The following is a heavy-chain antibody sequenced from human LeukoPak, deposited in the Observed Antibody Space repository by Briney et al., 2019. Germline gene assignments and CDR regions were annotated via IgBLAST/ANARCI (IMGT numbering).Heavy chain of an antibody. D-gene: IGHD3-16*01. CDR1: NFMFSNYD. V-gene: IGHV3-21*01. CDR2: ITGGDVFI. J-gene: IGHJ5*01. Sequence: SGGSLRLSCAASNFMFSNYDMNWARQAPGKGLEWVSSITGGDVFIYQADSVKGRFTVSRDNAKNTLYLQMNRLRAEDTAVYYCAREGDLMGATMDSWGQGTLVIVSS. CDR3: AREGDLMGATMDS.